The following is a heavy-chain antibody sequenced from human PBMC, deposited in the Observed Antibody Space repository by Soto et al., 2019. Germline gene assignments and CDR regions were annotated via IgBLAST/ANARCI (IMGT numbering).Heavy chain of an antibody. CDR1: GGSISSYY. J-gene: IGHJ4*02. CDR2: IYYSGST. D-gene: IGHD2-2*02. CDR3: ARGTGYQPLLYLIDY. Sequence: SETLSLTCTVSGGSISSYYWSWIRQPPGKGLEWIGYIYYSGSTNYNPSLKSRVTISVDTSKNQFSLKLSSVTTADTAVYYCARGTGYQPLLYLIDYWGQGTLVTVSS. V-gene: IGHV4-59*01.